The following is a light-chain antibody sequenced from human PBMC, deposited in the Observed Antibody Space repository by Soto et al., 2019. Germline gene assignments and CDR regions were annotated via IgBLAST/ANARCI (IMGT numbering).Light chain of an antibody. J-gene: IGKJ1*01. CDR2: KVY. V-gene: IGKV2-30*02. CDR1: QSLAHSDGNTY. CDR3: MQGTYWPPWT. Sequence: EVVMTQSPLSLPVTLGQPASISCRSSQSLAHSDGNTYLTWFQQRPGQSPRRLIYKVYNRDSGVPDIFSGSGSGTDFTLKISRVEAEDVGVYYCMQGTYWPPWTFGQGTKVEIK.